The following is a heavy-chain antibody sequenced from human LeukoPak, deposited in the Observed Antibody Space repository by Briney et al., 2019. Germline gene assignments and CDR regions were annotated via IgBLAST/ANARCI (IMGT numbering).Heavy chain of an antibody. CDR3: ARGEGSGSYYHVGSYYYYMDV. CDR2: IIPIFGTA. J-gene: IGHJ6*03. V-gene: IGHV1-69*13. D-gene: IGHD3-10*01. CDR1: GYTFTSYG. Sequence: SVKVSCKASGYTFTSYGISWVRQAPGQGLEWMGGIIPIFGTANYAQKFQGRVTITADESTSTAYMELSSLRSEDTAVYYCARGEGSGSYYHVGSYYYYMDVWGKGTTVTISS.